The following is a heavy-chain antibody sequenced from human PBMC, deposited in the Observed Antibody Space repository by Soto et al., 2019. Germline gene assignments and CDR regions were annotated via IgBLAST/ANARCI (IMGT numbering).Heavy chain of an antibody. CDR1: AFTFGNYA. Sequence: HPGGSLRLACGVSAFTFGNYAMVWVRPAPGKGLEWVSTNSGRGGNPYYAASVKGRFTSSRDKSRNTLYLQMDILRVEDSAVYSCAKAGCSGGTCYPYYFDYWGQGALVTVSS. D-gene: IGHD2-15*01. J-gene: IGHJ4*02. CDR3: AKAGCSGGTCYPYYFDY. CDR2: NSGRGGNP. V-gene: IGHV3-23*01.